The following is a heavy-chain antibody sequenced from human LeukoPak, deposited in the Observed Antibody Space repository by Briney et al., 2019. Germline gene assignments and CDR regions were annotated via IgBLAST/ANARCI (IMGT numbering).Heavy chain of an antibody. V-gene: IGHV3-64*04. CDR2: INTNGGST. Sequence: PGGSLRLSCSASGFTFISYAMHWVRQAPGKGLEYVSAINTNGGSTFYAGSVEGRFTISKDNSKNTLYLEMNSLRADDTAVYYCARDRQVGTFDYWGQGTLVTVSS. D-gene: IGHD2-21*02. CDR1: GFTFISYA. CDR3: ARDRQVGTFDY. J-gene: IGHJ4*02.